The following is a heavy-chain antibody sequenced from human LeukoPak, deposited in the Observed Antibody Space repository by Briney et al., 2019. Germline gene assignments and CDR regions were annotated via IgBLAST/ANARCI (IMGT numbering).Heavy chain of an antibody. Sequence: GGSLRLSCGASGFIFSSYAMTWVRQTPGKGLEWVSGISASGGSTSYADSVKGRFTVTRDNSKNTLYLQINSLRGEDTAVYYCAKGKYSSGGVPDYWGQGTLVTVSS. CDR1: GFIFSSYA. CDR3: AKGKYSSGGVPDY. D-gene: IGHD6-19*01. V-gene: IGHV3-23*01. J-gene: IGHJ4*02. CDR2: ISASGGST.